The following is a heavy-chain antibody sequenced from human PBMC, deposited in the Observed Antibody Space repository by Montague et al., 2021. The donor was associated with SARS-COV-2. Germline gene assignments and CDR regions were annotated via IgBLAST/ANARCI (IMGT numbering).Heavy chain of an antibody. V-gene: IGHV4-30-2*04. CDR3: AGYRRSRYGNFDY. CDR2: ST. Sequence: STYYKFSLKIRVTISVDTYKNQFSLKLNSVTAADTAVYYCAGYRRSRYGNFDYWGQGTLVTFSS. D-gene: IGHD1-1*01. J-gene: IGHJ4*02.